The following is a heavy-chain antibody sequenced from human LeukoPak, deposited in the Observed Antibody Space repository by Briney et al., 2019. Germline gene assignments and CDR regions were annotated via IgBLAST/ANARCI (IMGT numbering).Heavy chain of an antibody. Sequence: ASVRLSCKTFGYTFIDYYLHWVRQAPGQGLEWMGWINPSSGVGSPAQKFQGRVTMTRDTSISTAYMEISGLRSDDTAEYFCARGQVGYDFWSGYTYYYYYYMDVWGKGTTVTVSS. CDR1: GYTFIDYY. J-gene: IGHJ6*03. V-gene: IGHV1-2*02. CDR2: INPSSGVG. CDR3: ARGQVGYDFWSGYTYYYYYYMDV. D-gene: IGHD3-3*01.